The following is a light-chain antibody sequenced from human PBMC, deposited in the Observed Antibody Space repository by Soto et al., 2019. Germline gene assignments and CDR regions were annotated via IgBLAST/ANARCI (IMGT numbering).Light chain of an antibody. J-gene: IGKJ4*01. CDR1: QSISTF. Sequence: DIQMTQSPSSLSASVGDRVAITCRASQSISTFLNWYQQKPGNAPKSLIYAASNLQSGVPSRFSGSGSGTDFTLTISSLEAEDFALYYCQQRSKWPVTFGGGTKVDI. CDR2: AAS. CDR3: QQRSKWPVT. V-gene: IGKV1-39*01.